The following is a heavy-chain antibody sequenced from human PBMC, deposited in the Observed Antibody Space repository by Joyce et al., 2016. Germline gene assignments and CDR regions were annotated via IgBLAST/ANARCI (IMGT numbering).Heavy chain of an antibody. J-gene: IGHJ4*02. CDR2: IDPNDSGT. CDR1: GYPFVNYW. CDR3: ARHRGGGNFVPFDY. V-gene: IGHV5-10-1*03. Sequence: EDHLVQSGAEMKKPGESLRISCMVSGYPFVNYWISWVRQMPGKGLEWMGRIDPNDSGTDYSPSFQGHVTSSADKSISTAYLQWSSLKASDTAIYYCARHRGGGNFVPFDYWGQGTLVTVSS. D-gene: IGHD4-23*01.